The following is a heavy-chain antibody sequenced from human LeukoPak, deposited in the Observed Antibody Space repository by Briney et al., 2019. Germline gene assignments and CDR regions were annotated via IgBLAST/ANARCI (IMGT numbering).Heavy chain of an antibody. J-gene: IGHJ6*04. CDR3: ARDVRQGLRFNNIYPYFGMDV. CDR1: GGPTNFY. V-gene: IGHV4-59*01. CDR2: AHQNGSA. D-gene: IGHD3-3*01. Sequence: SETLSLTCSVSGGPTNFYWSWIRQSPGKGLEWIGCAHQNGSASNKSSLQRRVTMSVDTSKRQVSLMLISVTAADTAVYYCARDVRQGLRFNNIYPYFGMDVWGKGTTVIVSA.